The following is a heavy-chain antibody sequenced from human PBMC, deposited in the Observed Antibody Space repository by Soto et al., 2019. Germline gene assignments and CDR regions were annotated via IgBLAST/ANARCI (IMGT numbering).Heavy chain of an antibody. CDR3: AAGGISPGNYNYYAMDV. CDR1: GYSFTSYW. D-gene: IGHD3-16*01. V-gene: IGHV5-51*01. CDR2: IYPGDSDT. Sequence: PGESLKISCKGSGYSFTSYWIGWVRQMPGKGLEWMGFIYPGDSDTRYSPSFQGQVTISADKSISTAYLQWSSVKASDTAVYYCAAGGISPGNYNYYAMDVWGQGTTVTVSS. J-gene: IGHJ6*02.